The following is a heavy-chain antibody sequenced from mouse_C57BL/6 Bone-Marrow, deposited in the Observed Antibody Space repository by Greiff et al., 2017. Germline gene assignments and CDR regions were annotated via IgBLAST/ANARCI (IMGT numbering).Heavy chain of an antibody. J-gene: IGHJ2*01. Sequence: EVHLVESGGGLVKPGGSLKLSCAASGFTFSSYTMSWVRQTPEKRLEWVATISGGGGNTYYPDSVKGRFTISRDNAKNTLYLQMSSLRSEDTALYYCARHNYYGTPAYVDYWGQGTTLTVSS. D-gene: IGHD1-1*01. CDR2: ISGGGGNT. CDR3: ARHNYYGTPAYVDY. V-gene: IGHV5-9*01. CDR1: GFTFSSYT.